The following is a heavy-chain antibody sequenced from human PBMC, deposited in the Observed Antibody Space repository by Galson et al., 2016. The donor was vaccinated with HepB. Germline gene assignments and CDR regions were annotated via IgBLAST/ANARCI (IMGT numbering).Heavy chain of an antibody. CDR2: IITIIDLT. CDR3: ARDGADRVDAFDV. V-gene: IGHV1-69*04. CDR1: GGSFTSYA. J-gene: IGHJ3*01. Sequence: SVKVSCKASGGSFTSYAIAWVRQVPGQGLEWMGRIITIIDLTDYAPKFKGRVTITADKSTRTAYMELRGLRSDDTADYYCARDGADRVDAFDVWGQGTKVTVSS. D-gene: IGHD1-26*01.